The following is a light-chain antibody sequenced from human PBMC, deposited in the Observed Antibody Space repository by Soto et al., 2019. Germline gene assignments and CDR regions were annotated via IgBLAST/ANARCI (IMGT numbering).Light chain of an antibody. Sequence: QSVLTQPPSASGTPGQRVTISCSGSSSNIGSNTVNWYQQLPGTAPKLLIYSNNQRPSGVPDRFSGSKSGTSASLAISGLQSEDEADYYCAAWDDSLNVVFGGATKLTVL. CDR3: AAWDDSLNVV. CDR1: SSNIGSNT. CDR2: SNN. V-gene: IGLV1-44*01. J-gene: IGLJ2*01.